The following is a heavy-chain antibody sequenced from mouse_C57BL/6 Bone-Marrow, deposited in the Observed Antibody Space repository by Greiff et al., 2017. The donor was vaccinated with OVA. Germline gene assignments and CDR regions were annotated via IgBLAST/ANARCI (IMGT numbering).Heavy chain of an antibody. D-gene: IGHD2-4*01. CDR2: FYPGSGST. CDR3: ARRGYYEYFDV. Sequence: VQLQQPGAELVKPGASVKMSCKASGFTFTSYWITWVIQRPGQGLEWIGDFYPGSGSTNYNEKFKSKATLTVDTSSSTAYMQLSSLTSEDSAVYYWARRGYYEYFDVWGTGTTVTVSS. CDR1: GFTFTSYW. V-gene: IGHV1-55*01. J-gene: IGHJ1*03.